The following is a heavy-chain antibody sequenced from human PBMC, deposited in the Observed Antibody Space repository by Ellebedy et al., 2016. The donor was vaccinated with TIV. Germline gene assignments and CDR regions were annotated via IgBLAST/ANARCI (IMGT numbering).Heavy chain of an antibody. CDR2: ISNNGGNI. CDR3: AREDIVVVRDGLDV. V-gene: IGHV3-11*04. CDR1: GFTFSDYY. Sequence: GESLKISCAASGFTFSDYYMTWIRQAPGKGLEWVSYISNNGGNIQYADSVKGRFTISRDNAENTLYLQMTSLRAEDTAVYYCAREDIVVVRDGLDVWGQGTTVTVSS. D-gene: IGHD2-2*01. J-gene: IGHJ6*02.